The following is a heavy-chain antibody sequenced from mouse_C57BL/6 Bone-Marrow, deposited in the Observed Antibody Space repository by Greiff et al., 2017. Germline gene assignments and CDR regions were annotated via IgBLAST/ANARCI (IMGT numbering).Heavy chain of an antibody. CDR1: GYSITSGYY. V-gene: IGHV3-6*01. CDR3: ARGLLRGDYVWYFDG. D-gene: IGHD2-4*01. J-gene: IGHJ1*03. Sequence: EVQLQESGPGLVKPSQSLSLTCSVTGYSITSGYYWNWIRQFPGNKLEWMGYISYDGSNNYNPSLKNRISITRDTSKNQFFLKLNSVTTEDTATYYCARGLLRGDYVWYFDGWGTGTTVTVSS. CDR2: ISYDGSN.